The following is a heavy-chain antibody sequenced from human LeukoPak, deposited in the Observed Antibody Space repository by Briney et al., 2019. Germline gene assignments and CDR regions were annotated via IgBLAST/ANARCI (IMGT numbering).Heavy chain of an antibody. CDR1: GYTFTGYY. D-gene: IGHD3-22*01. Sequence: ASVKVSCKASGYTFTGYYMHWMRQAPGQGLEWMGRINPNSGGTNYAQKFQGRVTMTRDMSISAAYMELSRLRSDDTAVYYCASYYYDSSGYSFDYWGQGTLVTVSS. CDR2: INPNSGGT. CDR3: ASYYYDSSGYSFDY. J-gene: IGHJ4*02. V-gene: IGHV1-2*06.